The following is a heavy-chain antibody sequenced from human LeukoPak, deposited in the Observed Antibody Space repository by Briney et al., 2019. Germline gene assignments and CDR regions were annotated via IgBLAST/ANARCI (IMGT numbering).Heavy chain of an antibody. Sequence: GGSLRLSCAASGFTFSSYAMSWVRQAPGKVLEWVSAISGSGGSTYYADSVKGRFTISRDNSKNTLYLQMNSLRAEDTDVYYCAKEDGYSSGWTPTSPFDYWGQGTLVTVSS. V-gene: IGHV3-23*01. CDR1: GFTFSSYA. J-gene: IGHJ4*02. CDR2: ISGSGGST. D-gene: IGHD6-19*01. CDR3: AKEDGYSSGWTPTSPFDY.